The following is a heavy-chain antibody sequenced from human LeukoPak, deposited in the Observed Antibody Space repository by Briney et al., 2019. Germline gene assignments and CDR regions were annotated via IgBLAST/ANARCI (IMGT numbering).Heavy chain of an antibody. Sequence: SETLSLTCTVSGGSISSGGYYWSWIRQHPGKGLEWIGYIYYSGSTYYNPSLKSRVTISVDTSKNQFSLKLSSVTAADTAVYYCARANCGDGSCYSDYWGQGTLVTVSS. CDR3: ARANCGDGSCYSDY. D-gene: IGHD2-15*01. CDR1: GGSISSGGYY. J-gene: IGHJ4*02. V-gene: IGHV4-31*03. CDR2: IYYSGST.